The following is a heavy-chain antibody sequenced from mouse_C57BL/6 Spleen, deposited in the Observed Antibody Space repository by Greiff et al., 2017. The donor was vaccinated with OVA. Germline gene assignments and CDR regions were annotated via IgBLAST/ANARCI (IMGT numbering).Heavy chain of an antibody. CDR1: GYAFTNYL. CDR2: INPGSGGT. J-gene: IGHJ2*01. CDR3: ARGGSNY. Sequence: QVQLQQSGAELVRPGTSVKVSCKASGYAFTNYLIEWVKQRPGQGLEWIGVINPGSGGTNYNEKLKGKATMTADKSSSTAYMQLSSLTSEDSAVYFGARGGSNYGGQGTTLTVAA. V-gene: IGHV1-54*01.